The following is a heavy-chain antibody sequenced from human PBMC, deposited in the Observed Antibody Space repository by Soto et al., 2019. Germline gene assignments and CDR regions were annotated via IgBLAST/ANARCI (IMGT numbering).Heavy chain of an antibody. D-gene: IGHD1-26*01. CDR3: SRFEEVYSGYFDL. CDR2: IRSKANNYAT. Sequence: GGSLRLSCAASGFTFSGSAMQWVRQASRKGLEWVGRIRSKANNYATAYAASVKGRFTISRDDSKNTAYLQMNSLKTEDTAVYYCSRFEEVYSGYFDLWGRGTLVTVSS. CDR1: GFTFSGSA. V-gene: IGHV3-73*01. J-gene: IGHJ2*01.